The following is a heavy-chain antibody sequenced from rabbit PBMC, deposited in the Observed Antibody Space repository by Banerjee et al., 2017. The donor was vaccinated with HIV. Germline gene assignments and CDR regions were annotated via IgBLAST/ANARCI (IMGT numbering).Heavy chain of an antibody. Sequence: QDQLEESGGDLVKPEGSLTLTCTASGFSFSNKYVMCWVRQAPGKGLEWIACINTSSGNTVYASWAKGRFTISDHNAQNTLYLQLNSLTAADTATYFCARDLAGVIGWNFNLWGPGTLVTVS. D-gene: IGHD4-1*01. CDR2: INTSSGNT. CDR3: ARDLAGVIGWNFNL. J-gene: IGHJ4*01. CDR1: GFSFSNKYV. V-gene: IGHV1S45*01.